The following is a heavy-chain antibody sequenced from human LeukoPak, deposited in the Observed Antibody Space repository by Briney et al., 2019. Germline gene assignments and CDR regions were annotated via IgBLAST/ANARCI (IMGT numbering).Heavy chain of an antibody. CDR3: AKGWDDYYYYYMDV. J-gene: IGHJ6*03. CDR1: RFTFSTYW. V-gene: IGHV3-74*01. D-gene: IGHD1-26*01. CDR2: INSDGSST. Sequence: GGSLRLSCAASRFTFSTYWMHWVRQAPGKGLVWVSRINSDGSSTGYADSVKGRFTISGDNSKNTLYLQMKSLRAEDTAVYYCAKGWDDYYYYYMDVWGKGTTVTVSS.